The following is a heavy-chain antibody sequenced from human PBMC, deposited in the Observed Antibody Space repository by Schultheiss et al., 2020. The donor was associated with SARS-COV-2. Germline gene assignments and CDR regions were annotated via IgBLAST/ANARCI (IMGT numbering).Heavy chain of an antibody. J-gene: IGHJ4*02. CDR3: AKDPGVAVAGKGRYFDY. V-gene: IGHV3-21*01. CDR1: GFTFSSYS. D-gene: IGHD6-19*01. Sequence: GGSLRLSCAASGFTFSSYSMNWVRQAPGKGLEWVSSISSSSSYIYYADSVKGRFTISRDNAKNSLYLQMNSLRAEDTAVYYCAKDPGVAVAGKGRYFDYWGQGTLVTVS. CDR2: ISSSSSYI.